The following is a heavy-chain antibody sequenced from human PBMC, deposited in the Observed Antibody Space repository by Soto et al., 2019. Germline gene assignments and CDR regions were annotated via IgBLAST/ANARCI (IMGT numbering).Heavy chain of an antibody. V-gene: IGHV3-23*01. CDR2: ISGRGGNT. D-gene: IGHD3-16*01. Sequence: EVQLLESGGGLVQPGGSLRLSCAASGFTFSSYAMSWVRQAPGKGLEWVSAISGRGGNTYYADSVKGRFTISRDNSKKPLYLLISSLRSHYTAVYYCGNEGWSYGRGSFDYWGQGTLVTVSS. J-gene: IGHJ4*02. CDR3: GNEGWSYGRGSFDY. CDR1: GFTFSSYA.